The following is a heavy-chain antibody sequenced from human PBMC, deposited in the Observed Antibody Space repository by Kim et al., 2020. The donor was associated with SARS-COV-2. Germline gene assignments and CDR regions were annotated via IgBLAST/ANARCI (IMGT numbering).Heavy chain of an antibody. CDR3: VQGGWLVC. D-gene: IGHD6-6*01. Sequence: GENTHYADSVECRLAISRDNSKNTLYLQMHSLRVEDTAIYYCVQGGWLVCWGQGPLVIVSS. J-gene: IGHJ4*02. V-gene: IGHV3-23*01. CDR2: GENT.